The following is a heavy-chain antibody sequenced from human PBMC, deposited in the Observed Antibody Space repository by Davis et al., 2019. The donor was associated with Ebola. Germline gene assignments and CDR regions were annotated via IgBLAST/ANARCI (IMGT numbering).Heavy chain of an antibody. CDR1: GYTFTSYG. D-gene: IGHD3-10*02. J-gene: IGHJ6*02. CDR3: ERDSPTMLDYYYYGMDV. Sequence: ASVKVSCKASGYTFTSYGISWVRQAPGQGLEWMGWISAYNGNTNYAQKLQGRVTMTTDTSTSTAYMELRSLRSDDTAVYYCERDSPTMLDYYYYGMDVWGQGTTVTVSS. CDR2: ISAYNGNT. V-gene: IGHV1-18*01.